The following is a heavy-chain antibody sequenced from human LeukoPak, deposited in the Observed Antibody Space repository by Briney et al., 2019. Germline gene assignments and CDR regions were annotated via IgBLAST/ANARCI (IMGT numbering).Heavy chain of an antibody. CDR1: GFTVSSNY. CDR2: IYSGGST. D-gene: IGHD3-22*01. Sequence: PGGSLRLSCAASGFTVSSNYMSWVRQAPGKGLEWVSVIYSGGSTYYADSVKGRFTISRDNSKNTLYLQMNSLRAEDTAVYYCARQVHYYDSSGYPYYFDYWGQGTLVIVSS. J-gene: IGHJ4*02. CDR3: ARQVHYYDSSGYPYYFDY. V-gene: IGHV3-53*01.